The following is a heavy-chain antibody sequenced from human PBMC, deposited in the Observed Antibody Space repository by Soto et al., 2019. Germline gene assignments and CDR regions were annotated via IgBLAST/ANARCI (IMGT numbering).Heavy chain of an antibody. CDR1: GYTFTGYY. J-gene: IGHJ5*02. CDR3: ARAPNPYSSSSGWFDP. Sequence: GASVKVSRKASGYTFTGYYMHWVRQAPGQGLEWMGWINPNSGGTNYAQKFQGRVTMTRDTSISTAYMELSRLRSDDTAVYYCARAPNPYSSSSGWFDPWGQGTLVTVS. CDR2: INPNSGGT. D-gene: IGHD6-6*01. V-gene: IGHV1-2*02.